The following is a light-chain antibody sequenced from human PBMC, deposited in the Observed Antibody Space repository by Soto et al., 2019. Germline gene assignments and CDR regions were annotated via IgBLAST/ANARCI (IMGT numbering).Light chain of an antibody. V-gene: IGLV7-46*01. Sequence: QAVVTQEPSLTVYPGGTVTLTIGYNPGDVTSNHYPYWFQHKPAQPPSTLIYDTKKKYSWSDARFSCSLLGRKAALTLSGAQPEDEAVYYCLLSYTGSVYVFGPGSKVTDL. CDR2: DTK. CDR3: LLSYTGSVYV. CDR1: PGDVTSNHY. J-gene: IGLJ1*01.